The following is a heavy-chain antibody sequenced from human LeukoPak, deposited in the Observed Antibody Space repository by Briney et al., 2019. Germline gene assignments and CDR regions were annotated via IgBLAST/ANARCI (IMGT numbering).Heavy chain of an antibody. D-gene: IGHD2-21*02. Sequence: GGSLRLSCAASGFTFSSYWMSWVRQAPGKGLEWVANIKQDGSEKYYVDSVKGRFTISRDNAKNSLYLQMNSLRAEDTAVYYCARVMRGVVVTAIYYYYGMDVWGQGATVTVSS. CDR2: IKQDGSEK. CDR1: GFTFSSYW. J-gene: IGHJ6*02. V-gene: IGHV3-7*01. CDR3: ARVMRGVVVTAIYYYYGMDV.